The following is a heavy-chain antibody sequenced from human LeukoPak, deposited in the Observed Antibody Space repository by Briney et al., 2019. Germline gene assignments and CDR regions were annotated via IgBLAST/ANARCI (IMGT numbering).Heavy chain of an antibody. Sequence: PPETLSLTRTVPRGSICSSIYYWGWIRQPPGKGLEWIGCIFYSGSTYYNPSLKSRVTISVDTSKNQFSLKLSSVTAADTAVYYCAKTSYRKGAWAYCGGDCSSAFDIWGQGTMVTVSS. D-gene: IGHD2-21*02. V-gene: IGHV4-39*01. CDR1: RGSICSSIYY. CDR3: AKTSYRKGAWAYCGGDCSSAFDI. CDR2: IFYSGST. J-gene: IGHJ3*02.